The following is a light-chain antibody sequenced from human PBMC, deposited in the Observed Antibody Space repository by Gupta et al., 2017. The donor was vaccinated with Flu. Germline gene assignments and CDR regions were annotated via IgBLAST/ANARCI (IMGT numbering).Light chain of an antibody. V-gene: IGLV3-9*01. CDR1: NIGNKN. Sequence: LGQTAKITCGGNNIGNKNVHWYQQKPGQAPVLVIYRDSNRPSGIPERFSGSNSGNTATLTISGAQAGDEADYYCQVWDSYTAVIFGGGTMVTVL. J-gene: IGLJ2*01. CDR2: RDS. CDR3: QVWDSYTAVI.